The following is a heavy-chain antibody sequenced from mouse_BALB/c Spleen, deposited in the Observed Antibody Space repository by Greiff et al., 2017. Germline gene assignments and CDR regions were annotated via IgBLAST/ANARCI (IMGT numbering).Heavy chain of an antibody. V-gene: IGHV3-2*02. D-gene: IGHD2-4*01. CDR3: ASMITTHFDY. Sequence: EVKLMESGPGLVKPSQSLSLTCTVTGYSITSDYAWNWIRQFPGNKLEWMGYISYSGSTSYNPSLKSRISITRDTSKNQFFLQLNSVTTEDTATYYCASMITTHFDYWGQGTTLTVSS. J-gene: IGHJ2*01. CDR2: ISYSGST. CDR1: GYSITSDYA.